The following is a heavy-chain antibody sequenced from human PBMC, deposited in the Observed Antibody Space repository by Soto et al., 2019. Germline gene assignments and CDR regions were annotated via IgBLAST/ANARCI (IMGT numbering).Heavy chain of an antibody. Sequence: QVQLVESGGGVVQPGRSLTLSCAASGFTFSSYGMHWVRQAPGKGLEWVAVIWYDGSNKYYADSVKGRFTISRDNSKNTLYLQMNSLRAEDTAVYYCARPLWRNDYNWGYFDLWGRGTLVTVSS. V-gene: IGHV3-30*19. CDR2: IWYDGSNK. J-gene: IGHJ2*01. CDR3: ARPLWRNDYNWGYFDL. CDR1: GFTFSSYG. D-gene: IGHD4-4*01.